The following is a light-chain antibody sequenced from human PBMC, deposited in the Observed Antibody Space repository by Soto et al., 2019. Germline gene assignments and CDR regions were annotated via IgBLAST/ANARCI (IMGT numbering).Light chain of an antibody. CDR1: NIGSKS. J-gene: IGLJ2*01. V-gene: IGLV3-21*02. CDR2: DDS. Sequence: SYELTQPPSVSVAPGQTARITCGGNNIGSKSVHWYQQRPGQAPVLVVHDDSDRPSGIPERFSGSNSENTATLTITRVEVVDEDDYYCQVWDTSNDHVVFGGGTKLTVL. CDR3: QVWDTSNDHVV.